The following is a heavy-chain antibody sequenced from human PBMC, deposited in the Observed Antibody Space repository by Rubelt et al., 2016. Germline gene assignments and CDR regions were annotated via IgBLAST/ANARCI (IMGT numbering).Heavy chain of an antibody. D-gene: IGHD1-26*01. J-gene: IGHJ4*02. CDR3: AKDRVMGATIDYYFDY. CDR2: YDGSNK. Sequence: YDGSNKYYADSVKGRFTISRDNSKNTLYLQMNSLRAEDTAVYYCAKDRVMGATIDYYFDYWGQGTLVTVSS. V-gene: IGHV3-33*06.